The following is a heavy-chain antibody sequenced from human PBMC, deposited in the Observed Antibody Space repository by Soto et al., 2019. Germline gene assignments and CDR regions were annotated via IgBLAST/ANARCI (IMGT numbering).Heavy chain of an antibody. Sequence: ASVKVSCKASGYTFTSYAMHWVRQAPGQRLEWMGWINAGNGNTKHSQKFQGRVTITRDTSASTAYMELSSLRSEDTAVYYCSRRTMVRGVTPWGQGTLVTVS. CDR1: GYTFTSYA. CDR2: INAGNGNT. J-gene: IGHJ5*02. D-gene: IGHD3-10*01. V-gene: IGHV1-3*01. CDR3: SRRTMVRGVTP.